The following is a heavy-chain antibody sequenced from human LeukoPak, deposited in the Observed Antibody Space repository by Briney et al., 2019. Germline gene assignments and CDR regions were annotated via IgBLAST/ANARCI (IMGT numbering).Heavy chain of an antibody. CDR2: IQYDGTNK. CDR3: ARDQMRPYQYYMDV. Sequence: GGSLRLSCAASGFTFSSYAMHWVRQAPGKGLEWVTFIQYDGTNKYYADSVKGRFTISRDNSKNTLYLQMNSLRDEDTAMYYCARDQMRPYQYYMDVWGKGTTVTVSS. D-gene: IGHD2-2*01. V-gene: IGHV3-30*02. J-gene: IGHJ6*03. CDR1: GFTFSSYA.